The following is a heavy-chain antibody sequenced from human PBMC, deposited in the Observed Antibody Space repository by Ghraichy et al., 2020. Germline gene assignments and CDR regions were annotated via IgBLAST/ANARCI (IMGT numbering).Heavy chain of an antibody. Sequence: SETLSLTCTVSGGSISNSFLSWIRQPPGKALEWIGYIYHTGSTNYNPSLKSRVTISLDTSKNQFSLKLRSVTAADMAVYYCATASSYADYLDQWGQGTLITVSS. CDR1: GGSISNSF. J-gene: IGHJ4*02. CDR2: IYHTGST. V-gene: IGHV4-59*08. CDR3: ATASSYADYLDQ. D-gene: IGHD4-17*01.